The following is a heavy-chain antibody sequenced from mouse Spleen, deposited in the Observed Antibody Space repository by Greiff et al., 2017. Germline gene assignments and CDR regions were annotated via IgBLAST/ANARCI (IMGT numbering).Heavy chain of an antibody. CDR1: GFTFSSYA. CDR3: ARHERRGSPFDY. J-gene: IGHJ2*01. Sequence: DVMLVESGGGLVKLGGSLKLSCAASGFTFSSYAMSWVRQTPEKRLEWVATISSGGGNTYYPDSVKGRFTISRDNAKNTLYLQMSSLKSEDTAMYYCARHERRGSPFDYWGQGTTLTVSS. D-gene: IGHD1-1*01. CDR2: ISSGGGNT. V-gene: IGHV5-9*01.